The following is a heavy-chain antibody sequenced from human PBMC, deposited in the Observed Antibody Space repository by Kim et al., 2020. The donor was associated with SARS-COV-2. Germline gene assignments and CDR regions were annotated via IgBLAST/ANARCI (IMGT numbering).Heavy chain of an antibody. CDR2: ISYDGSNK. CDR1: GFTFSSYG. D-gene: IGHD3-10*01. Sequence: GGSLRLSCAASGFTFSSYGMHWVRQAPGKGLEWVAVISYDGSNKYYADSVKGRFTISRDNSKNTLYLQMNSLRAEDTAVYYCAKDPAQNRGMVRGVASDPWGQGTLVTVSS. CDR3: AKDPAQNRGMVRGVASDP. V-gene: IGHV3-30*18. J-gene: IGHJ5*02.